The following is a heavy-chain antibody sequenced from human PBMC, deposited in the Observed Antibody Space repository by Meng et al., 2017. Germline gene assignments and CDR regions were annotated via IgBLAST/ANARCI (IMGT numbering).Heavy chain of an antibody. D-gene: IGHD5-18*01. V-gene: IGHV6-1*01. CDR2: TYYRSKWYN. Sequence: SQTLSLTCAISGDSVSSNSAAWNWIRQSPSRGLEWLGRTYYRSKWYNDYAVSVKSRITINPDTSKNQFSLQLNSVTPEDTAVYYCARVSRGPTTWIQLDYYYGMDVWGQGTTVTVSS. CDR1: GDSVSSNSAA. CDR3: ARVSRGPTTWIQLDYYYGMDV. J-gene: IGHJ6*02.